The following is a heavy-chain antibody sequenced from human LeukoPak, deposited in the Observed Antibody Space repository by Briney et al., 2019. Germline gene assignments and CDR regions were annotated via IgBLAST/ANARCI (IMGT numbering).Heavy chain of an antibody. Sequence: SETLSLTCTVSGGSISSSSYYWGWIRQPPGKGLEWIGSIYYSGSTYYNPSLKSRVTISVDTSKNQFSLKLSSVTAADTAVYYCAKAFRYSSGWTGRPDAFDIWGQGTMVTVSS. CDR1: GGSISSSSYY. V-gene: IGHV4-39*07. CDR2: IYYSGST. CDR3: AKAFRYSSGWTGRPDAFDI. D-gene: IGHD6-19*01. J-gene: IGHJ3*02.